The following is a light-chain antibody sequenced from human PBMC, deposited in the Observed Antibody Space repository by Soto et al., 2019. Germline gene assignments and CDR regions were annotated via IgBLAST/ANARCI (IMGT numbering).Light chain of an antibody. Sequence: DIQVTQSPSSLSASVGDRVTITCQASQDITNYLNWYQQKPGKAPKLLIYDASNLETGVPSRLRGSGSGTDFTFTISDLQPEDVATYYCQQYDNLLISFGQGTRLDIK. CDR2: DAS. V-gene: IGKV1-33*01. J-gene: IGKJ5*01. CDR3: QQYDNLLIS. CDR1: QDITNY.